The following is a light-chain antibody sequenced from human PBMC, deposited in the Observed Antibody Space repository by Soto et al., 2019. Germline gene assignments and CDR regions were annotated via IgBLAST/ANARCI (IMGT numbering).Light chain of an antibody. CDR1: QSITSW. Sequence: DIQLTQSPSTLSASVGDRVTITCRASQSITSWLAWYQQKPGKAPNLLIYKTSNLESGVPSRFSRSGSGTEFTITISSLQPDDFATYYCQYYHDYCWTFGQGTKVEI. V-gene: IGKV1-5*03. CDR3: QYYHDYCWT. J-gene: IGKJ1*01. CDR2: KTS.